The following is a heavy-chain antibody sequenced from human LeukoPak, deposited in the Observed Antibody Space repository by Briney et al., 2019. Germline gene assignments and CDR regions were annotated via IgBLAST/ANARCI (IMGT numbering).Heavy chain of an antibody. D-gene: IGHD6-13*01. CDR2: INSDGTST. CDR1: GFTFSYSG. J-gene: IGHJ4*02. CDR3: VRQQLVHIDY. V-gene: IGHV3-74*01. Sequence: GGSLRLSCAASGFTFSYSGIHWVRQAPGKGLVWVSRINSDGTSTSYADSVRGRFTISRDNAKNTLFLQMNSLRAEDTAVYYCVRQQLVHIDYWGQGTLVTVSS.